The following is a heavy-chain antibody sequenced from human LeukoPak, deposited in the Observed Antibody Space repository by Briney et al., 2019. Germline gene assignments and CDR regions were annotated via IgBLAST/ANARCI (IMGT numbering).Heavy chain of an antibody. CDR3: AREVTASCSSTSCYLNWFDP. V-gene: IGHV4-34*01. D-gene: IGHD2-2*01. J-gene: IGHJ5*02. CDR2: INHSGST. Sequence: SETLSLTCAVYGGSFSGYYWSWIRQPPGKGLECIGEINHSGSTNYNPSLKSRVTISVDTSKNQFSLKLSSVTAADTAVYYCAREVTASCSSTSCYLNWFDPWGQGTLVTVSS. CDR1: GGSFSGYY.